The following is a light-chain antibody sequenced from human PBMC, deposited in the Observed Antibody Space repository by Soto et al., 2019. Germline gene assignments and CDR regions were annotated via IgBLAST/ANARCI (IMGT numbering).Light chain of an antibody. CDR2: GAS. Sequence: DIQMTQSPSSLSASVGDRVTITCRASQSISGYLNWYQQKPGKAPKVLIYGASTLLSGVPSRFSGAVSGTDFTLTISSLQPEDFATYYCQQGSSTLFTFGPGTKVDIK. J-gene: IGKJ3*01. CDR1: QSISGY. V-gene: IGKV1-39*01. CDR3: QQGSSTLFT.